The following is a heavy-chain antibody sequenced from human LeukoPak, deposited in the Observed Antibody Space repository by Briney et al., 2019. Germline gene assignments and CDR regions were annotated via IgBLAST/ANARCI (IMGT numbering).Heavy chain of an antibody. CDR3: ATTIGYCSSTSCYRGWFDP. CDR2: MNPNSGNT. CDR1: GYTFTSYD. D-gene: IGHD2-2*02. V-gene: IGHV1-8*01. Sequence: GASVKVSCKASGYTFTSYDINWVRQATGQGLEWMGWMNPNSGNTGYAQRSQGRVTKTRNTSISTAYMELSSLRSEDTAVYYCATTIGYCSSTSCYRGWFDPWGQGTLVTVSS. J-gene: IGHJ5*02.